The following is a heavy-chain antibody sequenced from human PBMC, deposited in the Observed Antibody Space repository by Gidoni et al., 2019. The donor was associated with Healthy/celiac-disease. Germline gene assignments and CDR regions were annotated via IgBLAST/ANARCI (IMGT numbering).Heavy chain of an antibody. CDR1: GYSFTSYW. CDR2: IYPGDSDT. J-gene: IGHJ5*02. V-gene: IGHV5-51*01. Sequence: EVQLVQSGAEVKQPGESLKISCKGSGYSFTSYWIGGVRQMPGKGLEWMGIIYPGDSDTRYSPSFQGQVTISADKSISTAYLQWSSLKASDTAMYYCARGGRWIAAAGTTFDPWGQGTLVTVSS. CDR3: ARGGRWIAAAGTTFDP. D-gene: IGHD6-13*01.